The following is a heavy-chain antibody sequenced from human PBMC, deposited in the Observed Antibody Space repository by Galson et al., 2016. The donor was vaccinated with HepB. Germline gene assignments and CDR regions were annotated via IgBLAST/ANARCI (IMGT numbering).Heavy chain of an antibody. V-gene: IGHV3-23*01. CDR2: FSASSGST. CDR3: AKDGDFSNYDY. D-gene: IGHD3-3*01. J-gene: IGHJ4*02. Sequence: SLRLSCAASGFTFSSYAVNWVRQAPGKGLEWVSGFSASSGSTYYADSLRGRFTISRDISKNTLYLQMNSLKAEDTAVYYCAKDGDFSNYDYWGQGTLVTVSS. CDR1: GFTFSSYA.